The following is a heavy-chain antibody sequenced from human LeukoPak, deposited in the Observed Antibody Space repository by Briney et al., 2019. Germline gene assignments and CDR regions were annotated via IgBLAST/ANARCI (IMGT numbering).Heavy chain of an antibody. CDR2: ISSSSSYI. J-gene: IGHJ6*03. D-gene: IGHD3-10*01. CDR1: GFTFSNYA. CDR3: ARSPGHYYYMDV. V-gene: IGHV3-21*01. Sequence: GGSLRLSCAASGFTFSNYAMNWVRQAPGKGLEWVSSISSSSSYIYYADSVKGRFTISRDNAKNSLYLQMNSLRAEDTAVYYCARSPGHYYYMDVWGKGTTVTVSS.